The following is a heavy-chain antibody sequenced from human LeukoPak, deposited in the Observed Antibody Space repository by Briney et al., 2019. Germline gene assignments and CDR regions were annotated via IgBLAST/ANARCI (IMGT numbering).Heavy chain of an antibody. J-gene: IGHJ4*02. CDR2: IKSKTDGGTT. V-gene: IGHV3-15*01. CDR1: GFTFSNAW. Sequence: GGSLRLSCAASGFTFSNAWMSWVRQAPGKGLEWVGRIKSKTDGGTTDYAAPVKGRFTISRDDSKNTLYLQMNSLKTEDTAVYYCTTDLNSIFYYFDYWGQGTLVTVSS. D-gene: IGHD2/OR15-2a*01. CDR3: TTDLNSIFYYFDY.